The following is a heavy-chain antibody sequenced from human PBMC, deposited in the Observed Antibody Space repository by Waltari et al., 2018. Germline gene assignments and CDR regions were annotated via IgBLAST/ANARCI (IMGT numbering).Heavy chain of an antibody. D-gene: IGHD3-16*01. J-gene: IGHJ4*02. Sequence: EVQLVESGGGLVKPGGSLRLSCAASGFTFSSYSMNWVRQAPGKGLEWVSSISSSSSYIYYADSVKGRFTISRDNAKNSLYLQMNSLRAEDTAVYYYARDLSGVWGWVLFDYWGQGTLVTVSS. CDR2: ISSSSSYI. CDR3: ARDLSGVWGWVLFDY. V-gene: IGHV3-21*01. CDR1: GFTFSSYS.